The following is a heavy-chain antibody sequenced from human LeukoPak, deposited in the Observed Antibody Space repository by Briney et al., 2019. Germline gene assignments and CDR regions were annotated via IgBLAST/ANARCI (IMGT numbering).Heavy chain of an antibody. CDR1: GGSISSSSYY. CDR2: IYYSGRT. CDR3: ARHKISWAFDI. D-gene: IGHD2-15*01. Sequence: SETLSLTCTVSGGSISSSSYYWGWIRQPPGKGLEWIGSIYYSGRTYYNPSLKSRVTISVDTSKNQFSLKLSSVTAADTAVYYCARHKISWAFDIWGQGTMVTVSS. V-gene: IGHV4-39*01. J-gene: IGHJ3*02.